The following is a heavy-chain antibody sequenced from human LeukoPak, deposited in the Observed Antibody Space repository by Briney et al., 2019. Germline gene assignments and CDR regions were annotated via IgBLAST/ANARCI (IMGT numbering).Heavy chain of an antibody. Sequence: GGSLRLSCAASGFTFSSYAMSWVRQAPGKGLEWVSAISGSGGSTYYADSVKGRFTISRDNSKNTLYLQMNSLRPEDTSVYYCARPYTSGWSVPFGDWGQGTQVTVSS. D-gene: IGHD6-19*01. V-gene: IGHV3-23*01. J-gene: IGHJ4*02. CDR3: ARPYTSGWSVPFGD. CDR2: ISGSGGST. CDR1: GFTFSSYA.